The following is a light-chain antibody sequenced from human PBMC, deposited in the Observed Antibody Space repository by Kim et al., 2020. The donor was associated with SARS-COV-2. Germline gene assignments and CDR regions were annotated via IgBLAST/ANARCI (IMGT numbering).Light chain of an antibody. V-gene: IGKV3-11*01. Sequence: VSPGERATLSCMASQSVNTFLAWYQQKPGQAPRLLIYAASYRATGIPARFSGSGSGTDFTLTISSLEPEDFAVYYCQQCSNWPRTFGQGTKVDIK. CDR2: AAS. CDR3: QQCSNWPRT. J-gene: IGKJ1*01. CDR1: QSVNTF.